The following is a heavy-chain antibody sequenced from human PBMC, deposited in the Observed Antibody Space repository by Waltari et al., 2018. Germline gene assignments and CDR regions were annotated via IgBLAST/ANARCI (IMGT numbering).Heavy chain of an antibody. CDR3: ARHNDDYYNYYMDV. J-gene: IGHJ6*03. V-gene: IGHV4-4*07. D-gene: IGHD1-1*01. CDR1: GGSISNYY. CDR2: IYASGST. Sequence: QVQLQESGPGLVQPSETLSLTCTVSGGSISNYYWSWIRQSAGKGLEWIGRIYASGSTNYNPSLKSRVTMSVDTSKNQFSLKLSSVTAADTAVYYCARHNDDYYNYYMDVWGKGITVTISS.